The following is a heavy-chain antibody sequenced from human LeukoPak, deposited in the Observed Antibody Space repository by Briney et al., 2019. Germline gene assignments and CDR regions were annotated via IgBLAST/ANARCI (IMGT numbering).Heavy chain of an antibody. Sequence: ASVKVSCKASGYNFTTDYIHWVRQAPGQGLEWMGIINPSGVSTTYSQKFQGRVTMTKDTSTSTVYMELSSLRSEDTAVYYCARTTVTTSWMYQLDYWGRGTLVTVSS. J-gene: IGHJ4*02. D-gene: IGHD4-11*01. CDR2: INPSGVST. V-gene: IGHV1-46*01. CDR3: ARTTVTTSWMYQLDY. CDR1: GYNFTTDY.